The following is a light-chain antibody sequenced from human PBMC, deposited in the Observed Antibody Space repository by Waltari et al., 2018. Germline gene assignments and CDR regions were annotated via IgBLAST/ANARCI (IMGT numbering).Light chain of an antibody. Sequence: DIVMTQSPDSLAVSLGERATINCKSSQSVLYSSDNNNYLAWYQQKQGQPPRLLIYWASTREFGVPDRFSGSGSGTDFTLTISSLQAEDVAVYYCHQYYSYPWTFGQGTTVEIK. CDR1: QSVLYSSDNNNY. CDR2: WAS. CDR3: HQYYSYPWT. J-gene: IGKJ1*01. V-gene: IGKV4-1*01.